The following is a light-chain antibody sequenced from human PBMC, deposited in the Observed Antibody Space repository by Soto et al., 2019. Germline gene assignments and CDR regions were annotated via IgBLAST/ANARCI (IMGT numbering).Light chain of an antibody. CDR3: AAWDDSLNGFYA. J-gene: IGLJ1*01. CDR2: TNN. V-gene: IGLV1-44*01. CDR1: GSNIGNNP. Sequence: QSVLTQPPSASGTPGQRVTISCSGSGSNIGNNPVTWYQQISGTAPKLLIYTNNQRPSGVPDRCSGSNSGTSASLAISGLQAEDEADYYCAAWDDSLNGFYAFGSGTKLTVL.